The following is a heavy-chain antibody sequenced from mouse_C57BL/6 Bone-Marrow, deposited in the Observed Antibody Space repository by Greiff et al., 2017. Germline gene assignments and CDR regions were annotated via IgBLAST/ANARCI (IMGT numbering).Heavy chain of an antibody. CDR3: TREGSNYPFAY. CDR2: IDPETGGT. V-gene: IGHV1-15*01. Sequence: VQLQQSGAELVRPGASVTLSCKASGYTFTDYEMHWVKQTPVHGLEWIGAIDPETGGTAYNQKFKGKAILTADKSSSTAYMELRSLTSEDSAVYYCTREGSNYPFAYWGRGTLVTVSA. J-gene: IGHJ3*01. D-gene: IGHD2-5*01. CDR1: GYTFTDYE.